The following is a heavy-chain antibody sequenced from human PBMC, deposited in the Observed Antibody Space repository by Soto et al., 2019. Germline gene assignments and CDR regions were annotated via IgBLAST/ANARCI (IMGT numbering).Heavy chain of an antibody. Sequence: SSETLSLTCTVSCGSISSSSYYWGWIRQPPGKGLEWIGSIYYSGTTYYNPSLKSRVTISVETSKNQFSLKLSSVTAADTAVFYCARHRGYYDILTGYYTELNFDYWGQGTLVTVSS. V-gene: IGHV4-39*01. CDR1: CGSISSSSYY. CDR3: ARHRGYYDILTGYYTELNFDY. CDR2: IYYSGTT. D-gene: IGHD3-9*01. J-gene: IGHJ4*02.